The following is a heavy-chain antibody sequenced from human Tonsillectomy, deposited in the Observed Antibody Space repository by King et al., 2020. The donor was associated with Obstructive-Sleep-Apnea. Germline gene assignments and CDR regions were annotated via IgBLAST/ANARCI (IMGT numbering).Heavy chain of an antibody. CDR2: ISQDANNI. J-gene: IGHJ4*02. D-gene: IGHD1-14*01. V-gene: IGHV3-30*04. CDR1: GFTFSLYA. CDR3: ARRDAGGTVCDY. Sequence: VQLVESGGGVVQPGRSLRLSCAASGFTFSLYAMHWVRQAPGKGLEWVALISQDANNIYYADSVKGRFTISRDNSKNTLYLQMNSLRAEDTAVYYCARRDAGGTVCDYWGQGTLVTVSS.